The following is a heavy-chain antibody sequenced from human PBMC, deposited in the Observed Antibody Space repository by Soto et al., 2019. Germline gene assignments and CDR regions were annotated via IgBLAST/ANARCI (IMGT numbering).Heavy chain of an antibody. CDR1: GGSISSSSYY. Sequence: QLQLQESGPGLVKPSETLSLTCTVSGGSISSSSYYWGWIRQPPGKGLEWIGRIYYSGSTYYNPPLKSRVTISVDTSKNQFSLKPSSVTAADTAVYYCARYASAYDSSGYPLYYFDYWGQGTLVTVSS. D-gene: IGHD3-22*01. J-gene: IGHJ4*02. V-gene: IGHV4-39*01. CDR2: IYYSGST. CDR3: ARYASAYDSSGYPLYYFDY.